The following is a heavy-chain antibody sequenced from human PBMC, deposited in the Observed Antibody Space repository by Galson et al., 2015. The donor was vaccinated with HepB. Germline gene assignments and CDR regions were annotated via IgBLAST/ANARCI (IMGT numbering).Heavy chain of an antibody. V-gene: IGHV3-53*01. D-gene: IGHD2-21*02. J-gene: IGHJ4*02. CDR1: GFTVSSNY. CDR3: ARCGGDYLPIDY. CDR2: IYSGGST. Sequence: SLRLSCAASGFTVSSNYMSWVRQAPGKGLEWISVIYSGGSTYYADSVKGRFTISRDNSKNTLYLQMNSLRAEDTAVYYCARCGGDYLPIDYWGQGTLVTVSS.